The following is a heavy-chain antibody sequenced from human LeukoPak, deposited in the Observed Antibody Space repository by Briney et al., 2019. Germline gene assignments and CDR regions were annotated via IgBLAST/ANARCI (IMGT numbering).Heavy chain of an antibody. D-gene: IGHD3-22*01. V-gene: IGHV4-38-2*01. CDR3: ARTSIYYDSSGYRS. CDR1: GYPINNAYY. J-gene: IGHJ5*02. Sequence: SETLSLTCGVSGYPINNAYYWVWIRQPPGKGLEWIGSLYHPDRTYYNPSLKSRVTMSVDTSKNQFSLKLSSVTAADTAVYYCARTSIYYDSSGYRSWGQGTLVTVSS. CDR2: LYHPDRT.